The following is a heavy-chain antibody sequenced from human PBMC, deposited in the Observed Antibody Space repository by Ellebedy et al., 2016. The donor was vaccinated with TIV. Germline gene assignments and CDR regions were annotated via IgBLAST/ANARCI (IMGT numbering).Heavy chain of an antibody. Sequence: SETLSLTXTVHGGSFLGYYWSWIRQSPGKGLQWIGEINPSGGTNYTTSLKSRLTMSIDTSKRQISLNLKSATAADTAVYYCARGRRFSASFHPMMATFEVWGQGTMVIVSP. D-gene: IGHD5-24*01. CDR3: ARGRRFSASFHPMMATFEV. V-gene: IGHV4-34*01. CDR1: GGSFLGYY. CDR2: INPSGGT. J-gene: IGHJ3*01.